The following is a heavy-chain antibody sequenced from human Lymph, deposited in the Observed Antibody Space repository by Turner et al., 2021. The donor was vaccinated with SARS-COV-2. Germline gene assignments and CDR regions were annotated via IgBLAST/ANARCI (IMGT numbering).Heavy chain of an antibody. Sequence: EVQQVESGGGLVQPGGSLRHSCAASGFPFSLYWMSWVSQAQGKGLEWVANIKQDGSEKYYVDAVKGRFTISRDKAKNSLYLQMNSLRAEDTAVYYCARVEMSTISFDYWGQGTLVPVSS. CDR2: IKQDGSEK. CDR1: GFPFSLYW. J-gene: IGHJ4*02. CDR3: ARVEMSTISFDY. V-gene: IGHV3-7*01.